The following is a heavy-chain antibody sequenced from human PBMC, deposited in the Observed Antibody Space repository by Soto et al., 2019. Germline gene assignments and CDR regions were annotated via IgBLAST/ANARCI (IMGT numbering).Heavy chain of an antibody. CDR3: AVELATEFGDDGIDL. V-gene: IGHV3-48*03. CDR2: ISTSGRNI. J-gene: IGHJ3*01. CDR1: GFIFSDYE. Sequence: GGSLRLSCAAVGFIFSDYEMNWVRQAPGKGLEWISYISTSGRNIYYADSVKGRFSIYRDNTEKSLYLQMNSLRDDDTAVYYCAVELATEFGDDGIDLWGQGTMVTVSS. D-gene: IGHD3-10*01.